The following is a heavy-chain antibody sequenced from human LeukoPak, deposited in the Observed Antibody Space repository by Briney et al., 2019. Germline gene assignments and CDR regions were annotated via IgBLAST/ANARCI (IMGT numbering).Heavy chain of an antibody. CDR1: GGSISSYC. J-gene: IGHJ4*02. D-gene: IGHD1-1*01. CDR3: ARENYNWNDGDY. CDR2: IYTSGST. V-gene: IGHV4-4*07. Sequence: SETLSLTCTVSGGSISSYCWSWIRQPAGKGLEWIGRIYTSGSTNYNPSLKSRVTMSVDTSKNQFSLKLSSVTAADTAVYYCARENYNWNDGDYWGQGTLVTVSS.